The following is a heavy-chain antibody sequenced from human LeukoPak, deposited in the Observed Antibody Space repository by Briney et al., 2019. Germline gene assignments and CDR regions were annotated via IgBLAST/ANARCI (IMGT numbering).Heavy chain of an antibody. CDR3: ARNPVVPAAIREGYYYYGMDV. J-gene: IGHJ6*02. D-gene: IGHD2-2*02. V-gene: IGHV4-34*01. CDR1: GGSFSGYY. CDR2: INNSGST. Sequence: SETLSLTCAVYGGSFSGYYWSWIRQAPGKGLEWIGDINNSGSTNYNPSLKSRVTISVDTSKNQFSLKLSSVTAADTAVYYCARNPVVPAAIREGYYYYGMDVWGQGTTVTVSS.